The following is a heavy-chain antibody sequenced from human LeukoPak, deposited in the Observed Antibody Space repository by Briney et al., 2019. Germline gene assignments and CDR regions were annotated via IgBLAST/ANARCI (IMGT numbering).Heavy chain of an antibody. D-gene: IGHD1-26*01. V-gene: IGHV4-61*02. CDR1: GGSISSGSYC. J-gene: IGHJ4*02. Sequence: PSETLSLTCTVSGGSISSGSYCWSWIRQPAGKGLEWIGRIYTSGSTNYNPSLKSRVTISVDTSKNQFSLKLSSVTAADTAVYYCARVVGATTFDYWGQGTLVTVSS. CDR2: IYTSGST. CDR3: ARVVGATTFDY.